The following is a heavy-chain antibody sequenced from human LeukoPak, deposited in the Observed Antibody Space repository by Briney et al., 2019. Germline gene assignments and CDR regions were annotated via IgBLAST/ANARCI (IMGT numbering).Heavy chain of an antibody. CDR1: RFTFSSYA. CDR2: ISGSGGST. J-gene: IGHJ6*02. Sequence: GGSLRLSCAASRFTFSSYAMSWVRQAPGKGLEWVSAISGSGGSTYYADSVKGRFTISRDNSKNTLYLQMNSLRAEDTAVYYCAKAKSRVANYGMDVWGQGPRSPSP. D-gene: IGHD5-12*01. CDR3: AKAKSRVANYGMDV. V-gene: IGHV3-23*01.